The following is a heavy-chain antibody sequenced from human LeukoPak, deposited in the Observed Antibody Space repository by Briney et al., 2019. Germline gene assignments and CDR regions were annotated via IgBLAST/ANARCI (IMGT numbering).Heavy chain of an antibody. D-gene: IGHD6-19*01. CDR1: GFTVSSNY. CDR3: ARDLSSGWYRGAFDI. J-gene: IGHJ3*02. Sequence: GGSLRLSCAASGFTVSSNYMSWVRQAPGKGLEWVSVIYSGGSTYYADSVKGRFTISRDNSKNTLYLQMNSLRAEDTAVYYCARDLSSGWYRGAFDIWGQGTMVTVSS. V-gene: IGHV3-53*01. CDR2: IYSGGST.